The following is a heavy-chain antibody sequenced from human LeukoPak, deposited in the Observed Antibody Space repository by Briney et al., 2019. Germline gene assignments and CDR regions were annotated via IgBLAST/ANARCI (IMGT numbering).Heavy chain of an antibody. D-gene: IGHD2/OR15-2a*01. CDR2: IIDDGRT. CDR3: AKVVAGNIDYYFDY. V-gene: IGHV3-23*01. CDR1: GFTFSNYA. Sequence: GGSLRLSCAASGFTFSNYAVTWVRQAPGKGLEWVSTIIDDGRTYYTDSVEGRFTVSRDDSKDTLYLQMRNLRVEHTAVYYCAKVVAGNIDYYFDYWGQGILVAVSS. J-gene: IGHJ4*02.